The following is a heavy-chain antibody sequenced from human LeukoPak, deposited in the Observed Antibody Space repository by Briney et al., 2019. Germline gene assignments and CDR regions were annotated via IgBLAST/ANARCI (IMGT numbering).Heavy chain of an antibody. D-gene: IGHD1-26*01. V-gene: IGHV3-30*04. Sequence: GRSLRLSCAASGFTFSSYVMHWVRQAPGKGLEWVADISYDGSNEYYADSVKGRFTISRDNSKNTLYMQMNSLRAEDTAVYYCARDPSGSGSDWPNWGFDYWGQGTLVTVSS. J-gene: IGHJ4*02. CDR1: GFTFSSYV. CDR3: ARDPSGSGSDWPNWGFDY. CDR2: ISYDGSNE.